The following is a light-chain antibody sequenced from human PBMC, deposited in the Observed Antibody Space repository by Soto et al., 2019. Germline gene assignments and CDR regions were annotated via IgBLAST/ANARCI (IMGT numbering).Light chain of an antibody. J-gene: IGKJ3*01. CDR1: QSVSKN. Sequence: EIVMTQSPATLSVSPGERATLSCRASQSVSKNLAWYQVKPGQAPRLLIYGASTRATGIPDRFSGSESGTEFPLTICRLQSEDFAVYYCQQYNTWHGFGPGTNVDVK. CDR2: GAS. CDR3: QQYNTWHG. V-gene: IGKV3-15*01.